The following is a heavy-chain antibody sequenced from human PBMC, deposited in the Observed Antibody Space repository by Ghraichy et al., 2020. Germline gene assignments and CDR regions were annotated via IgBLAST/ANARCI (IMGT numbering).Heavy chain of an antibody. D-gene: IGHD1-26*01. Sequence: GGSLRLSCAASGFTFSSYAMSWVRQAPGKGLEWVSAISGSGGSTYYADSVKGRFTISRDNSKNTLYLQMNSLRAEDTAVYYCAKGAGKRSGSYYQADWYFDLWGRGTLVTVSS. CDR3: AKGAGKRSGSYYQADWYFDL. CDR1: GFTFSSYA. CDR2: ISGSGGST. J-gene: IGHJ2*01. V-gene: IGHV3-23*01.